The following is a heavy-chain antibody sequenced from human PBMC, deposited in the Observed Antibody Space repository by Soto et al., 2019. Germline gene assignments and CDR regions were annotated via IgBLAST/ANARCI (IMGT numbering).Heavy chain of an antibody. CDR3: ARTFRGGHFDY. J-gene: IGHJ4*02. CDR1: GGSFSSFY. D-gene: IGHD3-10*01. Sequence: SETLSLTCAVYGGSFSSFYWSWIRQPPGKGLEWIGYIYYSGSTNYNPSLKSRVTMSVDTSKNQLSLELSAVTAADTAVYYCARTFRGGHFDYWGQGTLVTVSS. CDR2: IYYSGST. V-gene: IGHV4-59*01.